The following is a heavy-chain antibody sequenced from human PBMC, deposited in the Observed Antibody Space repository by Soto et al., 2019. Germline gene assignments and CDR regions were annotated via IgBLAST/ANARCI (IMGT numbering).Heavy chain of an antibody. CDR1: GGSVNNFY. CDR3: ARSSHKESWFDP. D-gene: IGHD6-13*01. CDR2: IYSSGST. Sequence: SETLSLTCTVSGGSVNNFYWNGIRQPAGKGLEWIGRIYSSGSTNYNPSLRSRVTMSVDTSKNQFSLKLNSVNAADTAVYYCARSSHKESWFDPWGQGTLVTVS. J-gene: IGHJ5*02. V-gene: IGHV4-4*07.